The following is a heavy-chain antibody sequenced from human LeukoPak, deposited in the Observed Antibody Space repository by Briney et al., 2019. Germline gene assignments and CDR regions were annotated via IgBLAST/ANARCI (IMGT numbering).Heavy chain of an antibody. Sequence: SETLSLTRAVYVGSFSVYYWSWIRQPPVKGREWIGEINHRGSTNYNPPLKSRVTIPLHTSKNQFSLKLSSVTGADRDVYYCARGFGSGSYLDWFDPWGQGTLVTVS. CDR3: ARGFGSGSYLDWFDP. CDR1: VGSFSVYY. J-gene: IGHJ5*02. CDR2: INHRGST. V-gene: IGHV4-34*01. D-gene: IGHD3-10*01.